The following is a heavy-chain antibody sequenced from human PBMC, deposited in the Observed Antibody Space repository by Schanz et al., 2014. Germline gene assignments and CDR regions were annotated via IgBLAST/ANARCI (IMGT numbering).Heavy chain of an antibody. CDR3: AKIERNED. CDR1: GFVFGDYY. CDR2: ISDSGTYT. Sequence: QVQVVQSGGGLVKPGGSLRLSCAASGFVFGDYYMTWIRQAPGKGLEWLSYISDSGTYTNYADSVKGRFTISRDNAKSSLYLQMNSLRAEDTAVYFCAKIERNEDWGQGTLVTVSS. D-gene: IGHD1-1*01. J-gene: IGHJ4*02. V-gene: IGHV3-11*05.